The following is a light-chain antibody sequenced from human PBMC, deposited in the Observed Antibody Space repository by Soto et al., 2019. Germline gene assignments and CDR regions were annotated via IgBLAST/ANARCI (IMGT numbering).Light chain of an antibody. CDR1: QSIGKW. CDR3: QHYNGH. J-gene: IGKJ4*01. Sequence: DIQMTQSPSILSASVGDGVTITCRASQSIGKWLAWYQQKPVKAPKVLIYDAATLESGVPSRFSGGRSGTEFTLTISSLQPDDFATYYCQHYNGHFGGGTKVDIK. V-gene: IGKV1-5*01. CDR2: DAA.